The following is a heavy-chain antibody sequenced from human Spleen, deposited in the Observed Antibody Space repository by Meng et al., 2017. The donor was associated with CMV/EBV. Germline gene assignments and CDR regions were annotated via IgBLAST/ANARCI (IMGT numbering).Heavy chain of an antibody. J-gene: IGHJ5*02. Sequence: FSGFSLSTSGVGVGWIRQPPGKALEWLALIYWNDDKRYSPSLKSRLTITKDTSKNQVVLTMTNMDPVDTATYYCALSPAAIKGLWFDPWGQGTLVTVSS. V-gene: IGHV2-5*01. CDR3: ALSPAAIKGLWFDP. D-gene: IGHD2-2*02. CDR2: IYWNDDK. CDR1: GFSLSTSGVG.